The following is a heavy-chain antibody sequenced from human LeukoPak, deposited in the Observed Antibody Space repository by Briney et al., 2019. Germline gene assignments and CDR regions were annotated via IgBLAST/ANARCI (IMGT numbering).Heavy chain of an antibody. Sequence: GGSLRLSCAASGSTFSSYAMHWVRQAPGKGLEWVAVISYDGSNKNYADSVKGRFTISRDNSKDTLYLQMNSLRAEDTAVYYCARGPEWEPYYFDYWGQGTLVTVSS. J-gene: IGHJ4*02. CDR3: ARGPEWEPYYFDY. D-gene: IGHD1-26*01. CDR1: GSTFSSYA. CDR2: ISYDGSNK. V-gene: IGHV3-30-3*01.